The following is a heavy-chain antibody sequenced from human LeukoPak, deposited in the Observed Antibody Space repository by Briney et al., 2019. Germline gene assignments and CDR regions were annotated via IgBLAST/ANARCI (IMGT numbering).Heavy chain of an antibody. CDR3: ARVYYSNSYDYWYFDL. CDR1: GGSIRSYY. J-gene: IGHJ2*01. CDR2: IYYSGST. V-gene: IGHV4-59*01. D-gene: IGHD6-13*01. Sequence: SETLSLACTVSGGSIRSYYWSWIRQPPGKGLEWIAYIYYSGSTNYNPSLKTRVTISVDTSKNQCSLKLSSMTAADTAVYYCARVYYSNSYDYWYFDLWGRGTLVTVSS.